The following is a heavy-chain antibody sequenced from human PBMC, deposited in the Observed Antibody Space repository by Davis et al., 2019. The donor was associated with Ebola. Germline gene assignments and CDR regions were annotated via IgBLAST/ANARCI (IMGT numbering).Heavy chain of an antibody. V-gene: IGHV3-23*01. J-gene: IGHJ4*02. CDR1: GFAFSNYN. D-gene: IGHD1-26*01. CDR3: AKIGGTDY. CDR2: VSGSGGST. Sequence: PGGSLRLSCTASGFAFSNYNMNWVRQAPGKGLEWVSAVSGSGGSTYYADSVKGRFTVSRDNSKNTVYMQMNSLRGEDTAVYYCAKIGGTDYWGQGTLVTVSS.